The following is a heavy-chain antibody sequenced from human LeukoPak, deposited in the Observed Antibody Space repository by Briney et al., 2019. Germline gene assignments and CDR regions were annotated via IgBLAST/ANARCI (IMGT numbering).Heavy chain of an antibody. CDR3: AKDNRWVAVAGVFDY. CDR2: ISGSGGST. D-gene: IGHD6-19*01. CDR1: GFTFSSYA. J-gene: IGHJ4*02. V-gene: IGHV3-23*01. Sequence: GGSLRLSCAASGFTFSSYAMSWVRQAPGKGLEWVSAISGSGGSTYYADSVKGRFTISRDNSKNTLYLQMSSLRAEDTAVYYCAKDNRWVAVAGVFDYWGQGTLVTVPS.